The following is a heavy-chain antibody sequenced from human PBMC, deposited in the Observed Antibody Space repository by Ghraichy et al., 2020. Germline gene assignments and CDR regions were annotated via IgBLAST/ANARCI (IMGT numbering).Heavy chain of an antibody. J-gene: IGHJ4*02. CDR3: AIYIVVVPASHLVDY. Sequence: SETLSLTCAVYGGSFSGYYWSWIRQPPGKGLEWIGEINHSGSTNYNPSLKSRVTISVDTSKNQFSLKLSSVTAADTAVYYCAIYIVVVPASHLVDYWGQGTLVTVSS. D-gene: IGHD2-2*01. CDR1: GGSFSGYY. V-gene: IGHV4-34*01. CDR2: INHSGST.